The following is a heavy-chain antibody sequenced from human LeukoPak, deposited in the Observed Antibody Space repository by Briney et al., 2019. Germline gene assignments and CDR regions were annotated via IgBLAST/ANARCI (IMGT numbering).Heavy chain of an antibody. CDR3: AKGRAVADHYLDY. V-gene: IGHV5-51*01. J-gene: IGHJ4*02. CDR1: GYSFTSRW. CDR2: IFPTDSHT. D-gene: IGHD6-19*01. Sequence: GESLKISCRASGYSFTSRWIGWVRQMPGKGLEWMGIIFPTDSHTMYSPSFQGQVTMSVDKSIRTAYLQWSSLRASDTAMYYCAKGRAVADHYLDYWGQGTLVTVSS.